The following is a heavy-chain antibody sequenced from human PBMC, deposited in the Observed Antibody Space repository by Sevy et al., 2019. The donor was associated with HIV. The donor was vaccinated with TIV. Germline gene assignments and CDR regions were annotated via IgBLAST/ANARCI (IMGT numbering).Heavy chain of an antibody. CDR1: GGTFSSYA. V-gene: IGHV1-69*13. J-gene: IGHJ3*02. D-gene: IGHD3-10*01. CDR3: ARDARRTYYYGSGSYPPDAFDI. CDR2: IIPIFGTA. Sequence: ASVKVSCKASGGTFSSYAISWVRQAPGQGLEWMGGIIPIFGTANYAQKFQGRVTITADESTSTAYMELSSLRSEDTAVYYCARDARRTYYYGSGSYPPDAFDIWGQGTMVTVSS.